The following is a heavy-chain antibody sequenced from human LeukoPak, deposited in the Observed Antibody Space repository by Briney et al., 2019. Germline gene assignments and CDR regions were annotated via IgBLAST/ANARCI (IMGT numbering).Heavy chain of an antibody. CDR2: INSDGSDT. J-gene: IGHJ3*02. V-gene: IGHV3-74*01. CDR3: ARGGYHHGFDI. CDR1: GFPFQSSA. Sequence: GGSLRLSCAASGFPFQSSAMHWVRQAPGKGLVWVSRINSDGSDTIYADSVKGRFTISRDNAKSTVYLQMNSLKAEDTAVYYCARGGYHHGFDIWGQGTMVTVSS. D-gene: IGHD2-15*01.